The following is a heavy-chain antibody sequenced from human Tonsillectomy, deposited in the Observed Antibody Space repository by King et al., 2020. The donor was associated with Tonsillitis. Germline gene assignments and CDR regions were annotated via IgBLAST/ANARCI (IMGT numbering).Heavy chain of an antibody. CDR2: ISYEGSSK. V-gene: IGHV3-30*18. CDR3: AKDITVAGAPYYSSGLDV. Sequence: VQLVESGGGVVQPGRSLRLSCAASGFTFSLYGMHWVRQAPGKGLEWAAFISYEGSSKYSADSVKGRFTVSRDNSKNTLYLHMNSLRPEDTAVYYGAKDITVAGAPYYSSGLDVWGQGTTITVSS. D-gene: IGHD6-19*01. CDR1: GFTFSLYG. J-gene: IGHJ6*02.